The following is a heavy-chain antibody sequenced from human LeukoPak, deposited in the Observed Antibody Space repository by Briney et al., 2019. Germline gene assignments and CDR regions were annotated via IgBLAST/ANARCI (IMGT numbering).Heavy chain of an antibody. CDR1: GGSISRSSYY. CDR3: ARFSTTVVNPYFDY. D-gene: IGHD4-23*01. Sequence: PSETLSLTCTVSGGSISRSSYYWGWIRQPPGKGLEWIGSIYYSGSTYYNPSLKSRVIISVDTSKNQFSLKLSSVTAADTAVYYCARFSTTVVNPYFDYWGQGTLVTVSS. J-gene: IGHJ4*02. V-gene: IGHV4-39*01. CDR2: IYYSGST.